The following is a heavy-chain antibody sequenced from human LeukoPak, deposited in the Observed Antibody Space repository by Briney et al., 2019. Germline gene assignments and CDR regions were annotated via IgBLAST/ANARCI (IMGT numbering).Heavy chain of an antibody. Sequence: ASVKVSCKASGYTFTGYYMHWVRQAPGPGHELMGWINPNSGGTNYAQKFQGRVTMTRDTSISTAYMELSRLRSDDTAVYYCARVGAAAGRYYMDVWGKGTTVTVSS. CDR1: GYTFTGYY. CDR3: ARVGAAAGRYYMDV. J-gene: IGHJ6*03. D-gene: IGHD6-13*01. CDR2: INPNSGGT. V-gene: IGHV1-2*02.